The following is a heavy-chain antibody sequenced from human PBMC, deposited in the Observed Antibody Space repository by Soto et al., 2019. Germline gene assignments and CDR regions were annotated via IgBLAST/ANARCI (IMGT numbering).Heavy chain of an antibody. CDR1: GFSVGSSY. CDR3: IKGKVGIDPNWLDP. Sequence: EVQLVESGGGLVQPGGSLRLSCAASGFSVGSSYLYWVRQAPGRGLQWVSSIYVDGNTYYTDSVKGRLSISRDSSKNTLYLQMNSLGAEDTALYYCIKGKVGIDPNWLDPWGQGSLVTVSS. V-gene: IGHV3-66*01. CDR2: IYVDGNT. D-gene: IGHD2-21*01. J-gene: IGHJ5*02.